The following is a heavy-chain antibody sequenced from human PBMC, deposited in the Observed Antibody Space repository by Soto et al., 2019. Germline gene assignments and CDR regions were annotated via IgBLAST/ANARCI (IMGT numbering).Heavy chain of an antibody. D-gene: IGHD3-3*01. CDR1: GYTFTSYG. CDR3: ARVDFWSGPDRDYYYYLDV. J-gene: IGHJ6*03. Sequence: ASVKVSCKASGYTFTSYGISWVRQAPGQGLEWMGWISAYNGNTNYPQKLQGRVTMTTDTSTSTAYMELRSLRSDDTAVYYCARVDFWSGPDRDYYYYLDVWGKGTTVTVSS. CDR2: ISAYNGNT. V-gene: IGHV1-18*01.